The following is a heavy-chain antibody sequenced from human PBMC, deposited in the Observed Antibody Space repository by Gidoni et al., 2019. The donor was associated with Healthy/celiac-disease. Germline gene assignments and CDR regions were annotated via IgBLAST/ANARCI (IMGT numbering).Heavy chain of an antibody. Sequence: EVQLLESGGGLVQPGGSLRLSCAASGSTFSSHAMSWVRQAPGKGLEWVSAISGSGGSTYYADSVKGRFTISRDNSKNTLYLQMNSLRAEDTAVYYCAKEEDIVVVVAAIFDYWGQGTLVTVSS. CDR2: ISGSGGST. D-gene: IGHD2-15*01. J-gene: IGHJ4*02. CDR3: AKEEDIVVVVAAIFDY. CDR1: GSTFSSHA. V-gene: IGHV3-23*01.